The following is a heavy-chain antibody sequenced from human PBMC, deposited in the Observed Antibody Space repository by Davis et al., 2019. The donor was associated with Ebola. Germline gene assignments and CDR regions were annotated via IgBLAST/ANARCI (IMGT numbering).Heavy chain of an antibody. D-gene: IGHD6-19*01. CDR3: AKGWDSSGWQN. CDR1: GGSISSHY. V-gene: IGHV4-59*11. Sequence: MPSETLSLTCTVSGGSISSHYWSWIRHSPEKGLEWIGYVYFSGSTNYNPSLKSRVTISVDSSKKQFSLNLRSVTAADTAVYYCAKGWDSSGWQNWGPGILVTVSS. CDR2: VYFSGST. J-gene: IGHJ4*02.